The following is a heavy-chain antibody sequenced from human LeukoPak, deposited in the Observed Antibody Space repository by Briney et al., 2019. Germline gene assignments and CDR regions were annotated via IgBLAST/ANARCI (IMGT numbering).Heavy chain of an antibody. D-gene: IGHD3-3*01. Sequence: SETLSLTCTVSGGSISSYYWSWIRQPPGKGLEWIGYIYYSGSTNYNPSPRSRVTISVDTSKKKFSLKLTSVTAADTAVYFCARGAEYYAIWRGYAGYSDYWGQGISVTVSS. CDR1: GGSISSYY. CDR2: IYYSGST. V-gene: IGHV4-59*08. CDR3: ARGAEYYAIWRGYAGYSDY. J-gene: IGHJ4*02.